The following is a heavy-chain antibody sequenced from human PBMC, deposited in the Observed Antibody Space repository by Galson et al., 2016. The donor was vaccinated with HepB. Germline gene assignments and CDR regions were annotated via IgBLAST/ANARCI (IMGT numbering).Heavy chain of an antibody. CDR1: GYTCSAYY. CDR3: ARYFDVLTGHYRSYGMDV. CDR2: INPGRGTT. V-gene: IGHV1-46*04. D-gene: IGHD3-9*01. J-gene: IGHJ6*02. Sequence: SVKVSCKASGYTCSAYYIHWVRQAPGQGLEWMGIINPGRGTTTYAPKLKDRLSITRDPSTSTVYMELSSLNSDDTAIYYCARYFDVLTGHYRSYGMDVWGQGTTVTVSS.